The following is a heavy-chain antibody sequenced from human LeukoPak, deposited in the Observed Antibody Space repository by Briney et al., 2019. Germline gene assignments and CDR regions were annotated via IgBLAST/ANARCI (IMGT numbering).Heavy chain of an antibody. CDR1: GGSFSGYY. CDR2: INHSGST. V-gene: IGHV4-34*01. Sequence: SETLSLTCAVYGGSFSGYYWSWIRQPPGKGLEWIGEINHSGSTNYNPSLKSRVTISVHTSKNQFSLKLSSVTAADTAVYYCARTTEGGYSYGSFYYYMDVWGKGATVTISS. CDR3: ARTTEGGYSYGSFYYYMDV. D-gene: IGHD5-18*01. J-gene: IGHJ6*03.